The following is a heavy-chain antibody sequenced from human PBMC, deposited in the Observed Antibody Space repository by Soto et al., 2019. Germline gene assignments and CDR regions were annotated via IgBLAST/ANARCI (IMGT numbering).Heavy chain of an antibody. Sequence: QVRLVESGGGVVQPGRSLRLSCAASGFTFSSYGMHWVRQAPGKGLEWVAVISYDGSNKYYADSVKGRFTISRDNSKNTLYLQMNSLRAEDTAVYYCAKERGGDYDILTGPTTVDYWGQGTLVTVSS. D-gene: IGHD3-9*01. V-gene: IGHV3-30*18. CDR1: GFTFSSYG. CDR3: AKERGGDYDILTGPTTVDY. CDR2: ISYDGSNK. J-gene: IGHJ4*02.